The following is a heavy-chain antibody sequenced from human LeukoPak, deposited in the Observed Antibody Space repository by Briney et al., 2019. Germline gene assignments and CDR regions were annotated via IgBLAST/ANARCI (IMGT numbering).Heavy chain of an antibody. Sequence: ASVKVSCKASGYTFTGYYMHWVRQAPGQGLEWMGWINPNSGGTNYAQKFQGRVTMTRDTSISTAYMELSRLRSDDTAVYYCAREAAGTAGLIDYWGQGTLATVSS. V-gene: IGHV1-2*02. CDR3: AREAAGTAGLIDY. D-gene: IGHD6-13*01. CDR2: INPNSGGT. CDR1: GYTFTGYY. J-gene: IGHJ4*02.